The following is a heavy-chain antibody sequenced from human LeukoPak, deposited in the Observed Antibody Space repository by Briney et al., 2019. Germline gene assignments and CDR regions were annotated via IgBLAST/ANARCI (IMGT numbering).Heavy chain of an antibody. CDR1: GFTFNTYW. CDR2: IKQDGSEK. CDR3: ARAASWFFDY. D-gene: IGHD6-13*01. Sequence: PGGSLRLSCAASGFTFNTYWMARVRQAPGKGLEWVANIKQDGSEKYYVDSAKGRFTISRDNAKNSLSLQMSSLRVEDTAVYYCARAASWFFDYWGQGTLVTVSS. V-gene: IGHV3-7*01. J-gene: IGHJ4*02.